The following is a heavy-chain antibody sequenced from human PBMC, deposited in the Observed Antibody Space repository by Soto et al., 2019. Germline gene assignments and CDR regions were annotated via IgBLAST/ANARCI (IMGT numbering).Heavy chain of an antibody. D-gene: IGHD2-2*02. CDR2: IYHSGSN. Sequence: QVQLQESGPGLVQPSQTLSLTCSVSGASISSVGYYWTWIRQHPGEGLEGIGYIYHSGSNYYNPSLKSRLTISVDTSKNQLSLRLSSVTAADTAVYYCGSFSDRITPATIVDWGQGTLVTVSS. CDR3: GSFSDRITPATIVD. J-gene: IGHJ4*02. V-gene: IGHV4-31*03. CDR1: GASISSVGYY.